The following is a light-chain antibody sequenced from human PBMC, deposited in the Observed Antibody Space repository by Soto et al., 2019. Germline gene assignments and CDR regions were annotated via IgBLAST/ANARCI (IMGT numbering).Light chain of an antibody. CDR3: QQYYTTPYT. V-gene: IGKV4-1*01. J-gene: IGKJ2*01. CDR1: QRVLYSADNMNS. Sequence: DIVMTQSPDSLAVSRGERATINCKSSQRVLYSADNMNSLSWYQQKPGQPPKLLIYWASTRESGVPDRFSGSGPGTDFTLTISSLQAEDVGVYYCQQYYTTPYTFGQGTTLEIK. CDR2: WAS.